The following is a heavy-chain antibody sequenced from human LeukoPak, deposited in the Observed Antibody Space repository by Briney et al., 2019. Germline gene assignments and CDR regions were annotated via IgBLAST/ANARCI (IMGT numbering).Heavy chain of an antibody. CDR3: ARLTQNDYYGTGSYYNPDAFDI. Sequence: PSETLSLTCTVSGGSISSSIYYWGWIRQPPGKGLEWIGSTYYSGSIYYNPSLKNRVTISVDTSKNQFSLKLSPVTAADTAVYYCARLTQNDYYGTGSYYNPDAFDIWGQGTMVTVSS. J-gene: IGHJ3*02. D-gene: IGHD3-10*01. V-gene: IGHV4-39*01. CDR1: GGSISSSIYY. CDR2: TYYSGSI.